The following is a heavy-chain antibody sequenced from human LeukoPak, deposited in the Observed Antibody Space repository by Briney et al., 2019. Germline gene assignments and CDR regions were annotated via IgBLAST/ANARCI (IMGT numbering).Heavy chain of an antibody. CDR1: GGTFSSYA. V-gene: IGHV1-69*13. CDR2: IIPIFGTA. Sequence: SVKVSCKASGGTFSSYAISWVRQAPGQGLEWMGGIIPIFGTANYAQKFQGRVTITADESTSTAYMELSSLRSEDTAVYYCARVVVVVPAAMYGAFDIWGQGTLVTVSS. CDR3: ARVVVVVPAAMYGAFDI. J-gene: IGHJ4*02. D-gene: IGHD2-2*01.